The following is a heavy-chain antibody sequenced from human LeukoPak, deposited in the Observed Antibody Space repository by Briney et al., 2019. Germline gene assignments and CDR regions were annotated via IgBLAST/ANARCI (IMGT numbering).Heavy chain of an antibody. CDR2: IYTSGST. Sequence: SETLSLTCTVSGGSISSYYWSWIRQPPGKGLEWIGYIYTSGSTNYNPSLKSRVTISVDTSKNQFSLKLSSLTAADTAVYYCARHVAEYQLLYAGAFDIWGQGTMVTVSS. V-gene: IGHV4-4*09. CDR1: GGSISSYY. D-gene: IGHD2-2*02. J-gene: IGHJ3*02. CDR3: ARHVAEYQLLYAGAFDI.